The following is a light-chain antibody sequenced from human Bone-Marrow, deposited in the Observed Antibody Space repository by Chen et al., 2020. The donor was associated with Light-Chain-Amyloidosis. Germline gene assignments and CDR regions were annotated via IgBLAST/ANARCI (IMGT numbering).Light chain of an antibody. CDR1: SGSIATNY. V-gene: IGLV6-57*01. CDR2: EDD. J-gene: IGLJ3*02. Sequence: NFMLTQPHSVSESPGKTVIISCTRSSGSIATNYVQWYQQRPGSSPTTVIYEDDQRPSGVPDRFSGSIDRSSSSASHTISGLKTEDEADYYCQSYQGSSQGVFGGGTKLTVL. CDR3: QSYQGSSQGV.